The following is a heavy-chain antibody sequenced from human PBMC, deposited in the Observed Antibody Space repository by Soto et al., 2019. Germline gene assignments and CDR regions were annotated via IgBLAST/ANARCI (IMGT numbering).Heavy chain of an antibody. CDR3: AREGGYDSYYYYGMDV. D-gene: IGHD5-12*01. CDR2: IYYSGST. V-gene: IGHV4-31*03. Sequence: QVQLQESGPGLVKPSQTLSLTCTVSGGSISSSGYYWSWIRQHPGKGLEWIGYIYYSGSTYYNPSLKGRVTISVDTSKNQFYLKLSSVTAADTAVYYCAREGGYDSYYYYGMDVWGQGTTVTVSS. CDR1: GGSISSSGYY. J-gene: IGHJ6*02.